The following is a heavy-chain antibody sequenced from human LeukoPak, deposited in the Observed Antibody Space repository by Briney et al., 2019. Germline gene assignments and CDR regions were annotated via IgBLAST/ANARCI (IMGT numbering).Heavy chain of an antibody. CDR2: ISYDGSNK. V-gene: IGHV3-30*03. CDR1: GFTFSSYG. CDR3: ARARNNYDTSGFSALDY. D-gene: IGHD3-22*01. J-gene: IGHJ4*02. Sequence: GGSLRLSCVVSGFTFSSYGMHWVRQAPGKGLEWVAVISYDGSNKYYADSVKGRFTISRDNSKNTLYLQMNSLRAEDTAVYYCARARNNYDTSGFSALDYWGQGTLVTVSS.